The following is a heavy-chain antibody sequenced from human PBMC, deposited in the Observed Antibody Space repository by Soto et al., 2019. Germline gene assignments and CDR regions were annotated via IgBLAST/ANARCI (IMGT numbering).Heavy chain of an antibody. J-gene: IGHJ3*02. CDR3: AKAPSPRYSSSSGVDAFDI. Sequence: GGSLRLSCAASGFTFSSYAMSWVRQAPGKGLEWVSAISGSGGSTYYADSVKGRFTISRDNSKNTLHLQMNSLRAEDTAVYYCAKAPSPRYSSSSGVDAFDIWGQGTMVTVSS. CDR2: ISGSGGST. CDR1: GFTFSSYA. V-gene: IGHV3-23*01. D-gene: IGHD6-6*01.